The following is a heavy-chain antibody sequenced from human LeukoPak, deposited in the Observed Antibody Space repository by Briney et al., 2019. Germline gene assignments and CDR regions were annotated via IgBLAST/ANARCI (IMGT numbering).Heavy chain of an antibody. CDR1: GFTFSSYG. CDR3: ARRSGSYYHDAFDI. CDR2: IWYDGSNK. J-gene: IGHJ3*02. D-gene: IGHD1-26*01. Sequence: GGSLRLSCAASGFTFSSYGMHWVRPAPGKGLEWVAVIWYDGSNKYYADSVKGRFTISRDNSKNTLYLQMNSLRAEDTAVYYCARRSGSYYHDAFDIWGQGTMVTVSS. V-gene: IGHV3-33*01.